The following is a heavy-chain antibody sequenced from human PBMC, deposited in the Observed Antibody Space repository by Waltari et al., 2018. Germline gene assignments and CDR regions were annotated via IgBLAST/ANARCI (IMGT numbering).Heavy chain of an antibody. V-gene: IGHV1-18*01. D-gene: IGHD2-21*01. J-gene: IGHJ5*02. CDR3: ARERHRLMEEGYLMALDP. CDR2: ISGNNVHT. Sequence: QVQLVQSGAEVKKPGASVKVSYKASGYTLSDYGISWVRQAPGQGLAWRGWISGNNVHTNQARKFQGRRIMTEDTSATTVYMELTYLTSDDTAVYYCARERHRLMEEGYLMALDPWGQGTLVTVSS. CDR1: GYTLSDYG.